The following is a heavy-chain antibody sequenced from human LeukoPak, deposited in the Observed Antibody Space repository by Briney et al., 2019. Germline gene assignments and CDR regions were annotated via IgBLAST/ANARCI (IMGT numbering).Heavy chain of an antibody. CDR2: ISSSSTI. Sequence: GGSLRLSCAASGFTFSDYYMNWVGQAPGKGLEWVSSISSSSTIYYADSVKGRFTISRDNAKNSLYLQMNSLRAEDTAVYYCARTDYYGSGSPIVDFDPWGQGTLVTVSS. CDR1: GFTFSDYY. D-gene: IGHD3-10*01. V-gene: IGHV3-69-1*01. J-gene: IGHJ5*02. CDR3: ARTDYYGSGSPIVDFDP.